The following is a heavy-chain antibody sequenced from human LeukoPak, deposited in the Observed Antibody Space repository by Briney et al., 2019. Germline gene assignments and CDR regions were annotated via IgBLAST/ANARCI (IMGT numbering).Heavy chain of an antibody. V-gene: IGHV1-8*01. CDR3: ARDATRTPDGYWYFDL. D-gene: IGHD1-1*01. Sequence: GASVKVSCKASGYTFTSYDINWVRQATGQGLEWMGWMNPNSGNTGYAQKFQGRVTMTRNTSISTAYMELNSLRAEDTAVYYCARDATRTPDGYWYFDLWGRGTLVTVSS. J-gene: IGHJ2*01. CDR1: GYTFTSYD. CDR2: MNPNSGNT.